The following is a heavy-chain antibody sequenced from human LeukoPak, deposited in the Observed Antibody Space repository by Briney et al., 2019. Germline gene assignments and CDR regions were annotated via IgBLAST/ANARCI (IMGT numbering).Heavy chain of an antibody. CDR1: GGSFGGYY. V-gene: IGHV4-34*01. Sequence: SETLSLTCAVYGGSFGGYYWSWIRQPPGKGLEWIGEINHSGSTNYNPSLKSRATISVDTSKNQFSLKLSSVTAADTAVYYCARAPQLLWFGELLFGGFDPWGQGTLVTVSS. CDR2: INHSGST. D-gene: IGHD3-10*01. J-gene: IGHJ5*02. CDR3: ARAPQLLWFGELLFGGFDP.